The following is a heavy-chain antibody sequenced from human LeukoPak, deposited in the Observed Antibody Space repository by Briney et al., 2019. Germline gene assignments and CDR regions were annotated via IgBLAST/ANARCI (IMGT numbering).Heavy chain of an antibody. V-gene: IGHV3-21*01. CDR3: ARDQYYSDSSGYPYDI. Sequence: GGSLRLSCEASGFSFSIYNMNWVRLAPGKGLEWVSSISGSSSHVWYADSVKGRFTGSRDNAKNSLYLQMSSLRVEDTAVYYCARDQYYSDSSGYPYDIWGQGTMVTVSS. D-gene: IGHD3-22*01. CDR2: ISGSSSHV. J-gene: IGHJ3*02. CDR1: GFSFSIYN.